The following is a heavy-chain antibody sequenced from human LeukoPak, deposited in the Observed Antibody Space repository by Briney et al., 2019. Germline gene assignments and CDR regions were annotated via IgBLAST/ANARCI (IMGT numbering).Heavy chain of an antibody. J-gene: IGHJ4*02. CDR3: ARDRYYGSGNYYAIFDY. CDR2: IGNSGNTI. CDR1: GFTFKDYY. V-gene: IGHV3-11*04. Sequence: GGSLRLSCAASGFTFKDYYMSWIRQAPGKGLEWVSYIGNSGNTIYYADSVWGRFTISRDNAKNSLYLQMNNLRAEDTAIYYCARDRYYGSGNYYAIFDYWGQGTLVTVSS. D-gene: IGHD3-10*01.